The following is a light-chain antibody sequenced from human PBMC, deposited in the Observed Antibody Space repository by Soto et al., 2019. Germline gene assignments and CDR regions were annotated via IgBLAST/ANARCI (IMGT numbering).Light chain of an antibody. J-gene: IGLJ2*01. Sequence: QSVLTQPASVSGSPGQSITISCTGTSSDVGGYNYVSWYQQHPGKGPKLLIYKVNNRPSGVSNRFSGSKSGNTASLTISGLQAEDEADYYCNSYTSSSTRVFGGGTKLTVL. CDR1: SSDVGGYNY. CDR3: NSYTSSSTRV. V-gene: IGLV2-14*01. CDR2: KVN.